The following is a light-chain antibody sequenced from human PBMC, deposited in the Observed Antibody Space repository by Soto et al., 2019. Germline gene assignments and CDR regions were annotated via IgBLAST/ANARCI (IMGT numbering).Light chain of an antibody. CDR3: QSYDSSLSGVV. CDR1: NSNIGAGYD. V-gene: IGLV1-40*01. J-gene: IGLJ2*01. Sequence: QSVLTQPPSVSGAPGQRVTISCTGSNSNIGAGYDVHWYQQLPGTAPKLLIYGNSNRPSGVPDRFSGSKSGTSASLAITGLQAEYEADYYCQSYDSSLSGVVFGGGTKVTVL. CDR2: GNS.